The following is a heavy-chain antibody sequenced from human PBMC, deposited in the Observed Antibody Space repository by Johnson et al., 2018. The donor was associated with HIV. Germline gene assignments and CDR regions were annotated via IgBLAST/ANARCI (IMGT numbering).Heavy chain of an antibody. Sequence: VQLVESGGGLVQPGGSRRLSCVASGFTFSDHYMDWVRQAPGKGLEWVGRIKSKSEGGTTDYTAPVKGRFTISRDDSKNTLYLQMNSLKTEDTAVYYCTAERGYAFDIWGQGTMVTVSS. V-gene: IGHV3-15*07. J-gene: IGHJ3*02. CDR2: IKSKSEGGTT. CDR3: TAERGYAFDI. CDR1: GFTFSDHY.